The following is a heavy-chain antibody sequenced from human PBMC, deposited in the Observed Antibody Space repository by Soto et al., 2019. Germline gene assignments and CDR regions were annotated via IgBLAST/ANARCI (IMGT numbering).Heavy chain of an antibody. CDR3: AKEEYYYYGMDV. J-gene: IGHJ6*02. CDR2: ISGSGGST. Sequence: GGSLRLSCAASGFTFSSYAMSWVRQAPGRGLEWVSAISGSGGSTYYADSVKGRFTISRDDSKNTLYLQMNSLRAEDAAVYYCAKEEYYYYGMDVWGQGTTVTVSS. CDR1: GFTFSSYA. V-gene: IGHV3-23*01.